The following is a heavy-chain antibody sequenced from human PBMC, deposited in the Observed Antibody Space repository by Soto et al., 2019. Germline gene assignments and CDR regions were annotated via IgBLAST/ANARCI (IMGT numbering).Heavy chain of an antibody. CDR3: ASYRFYRYYFDY. CDR1: GDSVSSGSYY. Sequence: PSESLSLTCTVSGDSVSSGSYYWSWIRQPPGKGLEWIGHIYSTGTTNYNTSLQSRVTISLDASKNQISLRLSSVTAADTAMYYCASYRFYRYYFDYWGQGTLVNVSS. J-gene: IGHJ4*02. D-gene: IGHD4-4*01. V-gene: IGHV4-61*01. CDR2: IYSTGTT.